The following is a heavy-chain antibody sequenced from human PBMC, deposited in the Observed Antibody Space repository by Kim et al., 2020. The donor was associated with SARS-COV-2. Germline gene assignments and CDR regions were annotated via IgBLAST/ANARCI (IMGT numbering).Heavy chain of an antibody. CDR3: ASNFWSGYHYFDY. CDR2: IIPIFGTA. Sequence: SVKVSCKASGGTFSSYAISWVRQAPGQGLEWMGGIIPIFGTANYAQKFQGRVTITADESTSTAYMELSSLRSEDTAVYYCASNFWSGYHYFDYWGQGTLVTVSS. V-gene: IGHV1-69*13. CDR1: GGTFSSYA. J-gene: IGHJ4*02. D-gene: IGHD3-3*01.